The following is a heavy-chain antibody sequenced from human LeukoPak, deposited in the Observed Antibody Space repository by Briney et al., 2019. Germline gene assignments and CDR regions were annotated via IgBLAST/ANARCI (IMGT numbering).Heavy chain of an antibody. CDR2: IYPGDSDT. Sequence: GESLKISCEGSGYSFTSYWIGWVRQMPGKGLEWMGIIYPGDSDTRYSPSFQGQVTISADKSISTAYLQWSSLKASDTAMYYCARSVAYCGGDCYPGFDYWGQGTLVTVSS. CDR1: GYSFTSYW. CDR3: ARSVAYCGGDCYPGFDY. J-gene: IGHJ4*02. V-gene: IGHV5-51*01. D-gene: IGHD2-21*02.